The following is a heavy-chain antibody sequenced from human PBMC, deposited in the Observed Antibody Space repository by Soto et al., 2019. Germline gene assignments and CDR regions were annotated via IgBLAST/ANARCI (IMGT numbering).Heavy chain of an antibody. V-gene: IGHV3-11*03. CDR3: VRSGDNYNVLDY. J-gene: IGHJ4*02. D-gene: IGHD3-10*02. Sequence: PRGSLRLSCAASGFSISDHYMSWIRQAPGKGLEWVSYSSNSGTFTKYADSVKGRFSISRDNAKNSLYLEINSLRGEDTAIYYCVRSGDNYNVLDYWGQGTPVTVSS. CDR2: SSNSGTFT. CDR1: GFSISDHY.